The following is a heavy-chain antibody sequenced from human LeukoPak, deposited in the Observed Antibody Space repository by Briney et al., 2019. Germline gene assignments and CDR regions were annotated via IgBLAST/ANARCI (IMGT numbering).Heavy chain of an antibody. CDR2: IYPGDSDT. CDR3: ARRRPPMVRGVISADWYFDL. J-gene: IGHJ2*01. Sequence: GESLKISCKGSGYSFTNYWIGWVRQMPGKGLEWMGIIYPGDSDTRYSPSFQGQVTISADKSISTAYLQWSSLKASDTAMYYCARRRPPMVRGVISADWYFDLWGRGTLVTVSS. D-gene: IGHD3-10*01. CDR1: GYSFTNYW. V-gene: IGHV5-51*01.